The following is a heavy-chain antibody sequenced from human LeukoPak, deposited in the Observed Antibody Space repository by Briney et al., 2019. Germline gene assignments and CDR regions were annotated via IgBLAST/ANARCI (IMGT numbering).Heavy chain of an antibody. CDR2: IYHSGST. Sequence: SETLSLTCAVSGGSISSGGYSWSWIRQPPGKGLEWSGYIYHSGSTYYNPSLKSRVTISVDRSKNQFSLKLSSVTAADTAVYYCARGKGYSGYDFAFDIWGQGTMVTVSS. CDR1: GGSISSGGYS. J-gene: IGHJ3*02. V-gene: IGHV4-30-2*01. D-gene: IGHD5-12*01. CDR3: ARGKGYSGYDFAFDI.